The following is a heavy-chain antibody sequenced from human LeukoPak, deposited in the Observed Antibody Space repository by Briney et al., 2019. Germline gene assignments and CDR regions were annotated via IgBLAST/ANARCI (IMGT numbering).Heavy chain of an antibody. V-gene: IGHV1-18*01. Sequence: ASVKVSCKASGYTFTSYGISWVRQAPGQGLEWMGWISAYNGNTNYAQKLQGRVTMTTDTSTSTAYMELRSLRSDDTAVYYCARTPSYYGSGSYKSRKYWYFDLWGRRTLVTASS. D-gene: IGHD3-10*01. CDR2: ISAYNGNT. CDR3: ARTPSYYGSGSYKSRKYWYFDL. J-gene: IGHJ2*01. CDR1: GYTFTSYG.